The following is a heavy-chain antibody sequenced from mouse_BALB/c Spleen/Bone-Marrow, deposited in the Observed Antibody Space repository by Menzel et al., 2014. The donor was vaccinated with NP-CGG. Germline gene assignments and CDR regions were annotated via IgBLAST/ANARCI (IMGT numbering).Heavy chain of an antibody. CDR2: ISSGSSTI. CDR3: AIEGYYDY. V-gene: IGHV5-17*02. CDR1: GFTFSSFR. D-gene: IGHD2-3*01. J-gene: IGHJ2*01. Sequence: EVQGVESGGGLVQPGGSRKLSCAASGFTFSSFRMHWVRQAPEKGLEWVAYISSGSSTIYYADTVKGRFTISRDNPKNTLFLQMTSLRSEDTAMYYCAIEGYYDYWGQGTTLTVSS.